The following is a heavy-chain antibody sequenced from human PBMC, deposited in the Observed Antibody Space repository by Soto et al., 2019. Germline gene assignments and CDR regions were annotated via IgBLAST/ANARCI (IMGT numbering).Heavy chain of an antibody. Sequence: PSETLSLTCAVYGGSFSGYYWSWIRQPPGKGLEWIGEINHSGSTNYNPSLKSRVTISVDTSKNQFSLKLTSVTAADTAVYYCARARYNWNYWGQGALVTVSS. CDR1: GGSFSGYY. V-gene: IGHV4-34*01. CDR2: INHSGST. D-gene: IGHD1-20*01. J-gene: IGHJ4*02. CDR3: ARARYNWNY.